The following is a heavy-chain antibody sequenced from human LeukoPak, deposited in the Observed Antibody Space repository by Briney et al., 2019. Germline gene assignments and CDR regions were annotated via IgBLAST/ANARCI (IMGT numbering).Heavy chain of an antibody. Sequence: GGSQTLFCSLSGFIQQRCYVLDLRQAPGKGLVWVSRIASDGSDTKYADSVKGRFTISRDNAKNTLYLQMNSMGGEDTAVYYFVGKRFPYDFWGQGTLVTVSS. J-gene: IGHJ4*02. CDR2: IASDGSDT. V-gene: IGHV3-74*01. D-gene: IGHD3/OR15-3a*01. CDR1: GFIQQRC. CDR3: VGKRFPYDF.